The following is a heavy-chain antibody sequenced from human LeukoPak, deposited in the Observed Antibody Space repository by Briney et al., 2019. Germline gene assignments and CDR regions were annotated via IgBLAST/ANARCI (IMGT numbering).Heavy chain of an antibody. CDR1: GFTFSSYW. V-gene: IGHV3-7*01. CDR2: IKQDGSEK. Sequence: GGSLRLSCAASGFTFSSYWMSWVRQAPGKGPEWVANIKQDGSEKYYVDSVKGRFTISRDNAKNSLYLQMNSLRAEDTAVYYCARVRGSGWYERSYYYYMDVWGKGTTVTISS. J-gene: IGHJ6*03. D-gene: IGHD6-19*01. CDR3: ARVRGSGWYERSYYYYMDV.